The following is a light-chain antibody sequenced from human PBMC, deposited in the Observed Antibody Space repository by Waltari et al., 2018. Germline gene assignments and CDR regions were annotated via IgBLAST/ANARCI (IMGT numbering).Light chain of an antibody. CDR2: DAS. CDR3: QQRNNWPPGFT. J-gene: IGKJ3*01. CDR1: QGVFSN. V-gene: IGKV3-11*01. Sequence: IVLTQSPATLPLSPGEKATLSCRASQGVFSNVAWYQQKAGQAPRLLIYDASNRATCIPARCSGSGSGTDFTLTISSLEPEDFAVYDCQQRNNWPPGFTFGPGTKVDIK.